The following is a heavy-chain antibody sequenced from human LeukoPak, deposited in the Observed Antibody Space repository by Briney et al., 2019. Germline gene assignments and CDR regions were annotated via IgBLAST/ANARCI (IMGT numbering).Heavy chain of an antibody. Sequence: GSSVKVSCKASGGTFSSYAISWVRQAPGQELEWMGRIIPILGIANYAQKFQGRVTITAGKSTSTAYMELSSLRSEDTAVYYCAEYSSGWYFDPWGQGTLVTVSS. J-gene: IGHJ5*02. D-gene: IGHD6-19*01. CDR1: GGTFSSYA. CDR3: AEYSSGWYFDP. CDR2: IIPILGIA. V-gene: IGHV1-69*04.